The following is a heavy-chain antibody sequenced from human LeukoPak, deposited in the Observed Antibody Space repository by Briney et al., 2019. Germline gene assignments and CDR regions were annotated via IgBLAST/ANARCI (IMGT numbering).Heavy chain of an antibody. Sequence: GGSLRLSCAASGFTFSSYAMSWVRQAPGKGLEWVSAISGSGGSTYYADSVKGRFTISRDNSKNTLYLQMNSLRAEDTAVYYCAKVLGPAKDYDFWSGYYGFDYWGQGPRVTVSS. J-gene: IGHJ4*02. D-gene: IGHD3-3*01. CDR3: AKVLGPAKDYDFWSGYYGFDY. CDR1: GFTFSSYA. CDR2: ISGSGGST. V-gene: IGHV3-23*01.